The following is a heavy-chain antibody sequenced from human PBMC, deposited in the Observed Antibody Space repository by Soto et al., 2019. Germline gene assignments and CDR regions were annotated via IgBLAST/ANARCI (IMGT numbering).Heavy chain of an antibody. CDR2: ISTSGDST. D-gene: IGHD3-10*01. Sequence: EMQLLESGGGLVQPGGSLRLSCVASGFTFSSHAMAWVRQAPGKGLEWVSAISTSGDSTYYADSVKGRFTISRDNSKNTLYLQMNSLRAEDTAVYYCAKDGRMVRDWGQGTLVTVSS. CDR1: GFTFSSHA. V-gene: IGHV3-23*01. J-gene: IGHJ4*02. CDR3: AKDGRMVRD.